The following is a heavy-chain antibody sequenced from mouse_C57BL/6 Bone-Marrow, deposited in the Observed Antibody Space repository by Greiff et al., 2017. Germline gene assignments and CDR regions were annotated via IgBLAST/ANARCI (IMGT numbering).Heavy chain of an antibody. Sequence: QVQLKQPGAELVMPGASVKLSCKASGYTFTSYWMHWVKQRPGQGLEWIGEIDPSDSYTNYNQKFKGKSTMTVDKSSSTAYMQLSSLTFEDSAVYYCARRTTVVATFDYWGRGTTLTVTA. J-gene: IGHJ2*01. V-gene: IGHV1-69*01. CDR1: GYTFTSYW. CDR2: IDPSDSYT. D-gene: IGHD1-1*01. CDR3: ARRTTVVATFDY.